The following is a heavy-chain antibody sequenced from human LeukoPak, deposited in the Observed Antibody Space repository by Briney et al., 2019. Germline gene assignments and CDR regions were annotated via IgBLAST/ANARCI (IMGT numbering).Heavy chain of an antibody. D-gene: IGHD6-13*01. V-gene: IGHV1-2*02. J-gene: IGHJ3*02. CDR2: INPNSGGT. CDR3: AREQQQLVWFGRDAFDI. Sequence: ASVKVSCKASGYTFTGYYIHWVRQAPGQGLEWMGWINPNSGGTNYAQKFQGRVTMTRDTSISTAYMELSRLRSDDTAVYYCAREQQQLVWFGRDAFDIWGQGTMVTVSS. CDR1: GYTFTGYY.